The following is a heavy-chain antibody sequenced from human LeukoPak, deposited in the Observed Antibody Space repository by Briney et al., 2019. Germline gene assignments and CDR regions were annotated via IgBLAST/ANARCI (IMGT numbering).Heavy chain of an antibody. J-gene: IGHJ4*02. V-gene: IGHV3-23*01. CDR3: AKGHGYCSSTSCYGVFQY. D-gene: IGHD2-2*01. CDR1: GFTFSSYA. Sequence: GASLRLSCAASGFTFSSYAMSWVRQAPGKGLEWVSAISGSGGSTYYADSVKGRFTISRDNSKNTLYLQMNSLRAEDTAVYYCAKGHGYCSSTSCYGVFQYWGQGTLVTVSS. CDR2: ISGSGGST.